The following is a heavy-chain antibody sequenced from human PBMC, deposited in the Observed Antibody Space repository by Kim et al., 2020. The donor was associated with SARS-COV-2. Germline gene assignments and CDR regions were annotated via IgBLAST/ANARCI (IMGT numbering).Heavy chain of an antibody. CDR1: GFTFSSYA. V-gene: IGHV3-23*01. D-gene: IGHD4-17*01. CDR3: AKVRARLRGYYYYGMDV. Sequence: GGSLRLSCAASGFTFSSYAMSWVRQAPGKGLEWVSAISGSGGSTYYADSVKGRFTISRDNSKNTLYLQMNSLRAEDTAVYYCAKVRARLRGYYYYGMDVWGQGTTVTVPS. CDR2: ISGSGGST. J-gene: IGHJ6*02.